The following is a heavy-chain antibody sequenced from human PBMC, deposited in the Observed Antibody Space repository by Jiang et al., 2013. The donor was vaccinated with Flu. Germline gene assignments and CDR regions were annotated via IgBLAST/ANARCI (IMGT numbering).Heavy chain of an antibody. J-gene: IGHJ4*02. CDR2: ITPDGSGT. D-gene: IGHD3-10*01. Sequence: GLVWVSRITPDGSGTDYADFAKGRFTISRDNAKNTLYLQMNSLRAEDTAVYYCARDLVYGSGSSDYWSQGTLVIVSS. V-gene: IGHV3-74*01. CDR3: ARDLVYGSGSSDY.